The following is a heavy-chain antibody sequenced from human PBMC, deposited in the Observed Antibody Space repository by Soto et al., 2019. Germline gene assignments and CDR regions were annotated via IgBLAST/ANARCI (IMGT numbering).Heavy chain of an antibody. J-gene: IGHJ4*02. CDR3: ARASYYYGSGSYGGIDY. V-gene: IGHV3-33*01. CDR1: GFTFSSYG. Sequence: QVQLVESGGGVVQPGRSLRLSCAASGFTFSSYGMHWVRQAPGKGLEWVAVIWYDGSNKYYADSVKGRFTISRDNSKNTLYLQMNSLRAEDMDVYYCARASYYYGSGSYGGIDYWGQGTLVTVSS. D-gene: IGHD3-10*01. CDR2: IWYDGSNK.